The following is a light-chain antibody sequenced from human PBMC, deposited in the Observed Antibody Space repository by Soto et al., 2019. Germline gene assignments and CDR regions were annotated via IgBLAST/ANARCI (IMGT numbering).Light chain of an antibody. CDR1: SNDVGGYDY. V-gene: IGLV2-14*03. CDR2: DVS. Sequence: QSALTQPASVSGSPGQSITISCTGTSNDVGGYDYVSWYQQHPGKVPKLMIYDVSKRPSRVSSRFSGSKSGNTASLTISGLQAEDEADYYCPSYTGATHVVFGGGTKVTVL. CDR3: PSYTGATHVV. J-gene: IGLJ2*01.